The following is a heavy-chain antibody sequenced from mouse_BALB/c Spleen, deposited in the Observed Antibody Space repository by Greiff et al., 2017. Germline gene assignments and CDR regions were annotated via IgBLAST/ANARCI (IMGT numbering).Heavy chain of an antibody. V-gene: IGHV3-2*02. CDR3: ASITTVMDY. CDR1: GYSITSDYA. D-gene: IGHD1-1*01. CDR2: ISYSGST. Sequence: EVKLVESGPGLVKPSQSLSLTCTVTGYSITSDYAWNWIRQFPGNKLEWMGYISYSGSTSYNPSLKSRISITRDTSKNQFFLQLNSVTTEDTATYYCASITTVMDYWGQGTSVTVSS. J-gene: IGHJ4*01.